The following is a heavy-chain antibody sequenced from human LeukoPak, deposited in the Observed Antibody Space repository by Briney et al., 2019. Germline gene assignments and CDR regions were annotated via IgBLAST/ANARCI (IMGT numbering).Heavy chain of an antibody. CDR3: ARATVIPRVRELYWFDP. V-gene: IGHV4-30-4*01. CDR2: IYDGGNT. CDR1: GGSITGGDFY. Sequence: SETLSLTCTVSGGSITGGDFYWSWIRQPPGKGLEWIGFIYDGGNTNYNPSLKSRVTISLDTSKNDFSLSLTSVTAADTAVYYCARATVIPRVRELYWFDPWGQGTLVTVSS. J-gene: IGHJ5*02. D-gene: IGHD3-10*01.